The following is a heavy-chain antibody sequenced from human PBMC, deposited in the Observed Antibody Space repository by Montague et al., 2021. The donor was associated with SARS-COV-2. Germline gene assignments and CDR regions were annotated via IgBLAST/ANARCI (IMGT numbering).Heavy chain of an antibody. Sequence: SRRFSCAASGFSFSSYAMHWVRQAPGKGLEWVAVISYDGSNKYYADSVKGRFTISRDNSKNTLYLQMNSLRAEDTAVYYCARGTGISSGWFDYWGQGTLVTVSS. CDR1: GFSFSSYA. CDR2: ISYDGSNK. J-gene: IGHJ4*02. CDR3: ARGTGISSGWFDY. V-gene: IGHV3-30-3*01. D-gene: IGHD6-19*01.